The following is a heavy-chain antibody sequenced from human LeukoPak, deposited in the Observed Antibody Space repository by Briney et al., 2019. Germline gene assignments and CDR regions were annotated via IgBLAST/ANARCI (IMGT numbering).Heavy chain of an antibody. D-gene: IGHD4-23*01. CDR3: ARGYGGDAYYYYYMDV. CDR2: INWNGGST. CDR1: GFTFDDYG. J-gene: IGHJ6*03. V-gene: IGHV3-20*04. Sequence: GGSLRLSCAASGFTFDDYGMSWVRQAPGKGLKWVSGINWNGGSTGYADSVKGRFTISRDNAKNSLYLQMNSLRAEDTALYYCARGYGGDAYYYYYMDVWGKGTTVTVSS.